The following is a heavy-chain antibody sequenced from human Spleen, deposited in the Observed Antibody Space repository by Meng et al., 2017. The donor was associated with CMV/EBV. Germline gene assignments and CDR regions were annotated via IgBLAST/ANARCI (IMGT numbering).Heavy chain of an antibody. J-gene: IGHJ4*02. CDR1: GGSISSSNW. CDR2: IYHSGST. D-gene: IGHD6-13*01. CDR3: ARDSSRGAYYFDY. V-gene: IGHV4-4*02. Sequence: GSLRLSCAVSGGSISSSNWWSWVRQPPGKGLEWIGEIYHSGSTNYNPSLKSRVTISVDKSKNQFSLKQSSVTAADTAVYYCARDSSRGAYYFDYWGQGTLVTVSS.